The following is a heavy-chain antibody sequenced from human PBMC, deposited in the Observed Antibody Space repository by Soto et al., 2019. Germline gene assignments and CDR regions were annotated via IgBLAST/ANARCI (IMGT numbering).Heavy chain of an antibody. V-gene: IGHV1-2*04. J-gene: IGHJ5*02. CDR1: GYTFTGYY. Sequence: ASVKVSCKASGYTFTGYYMRWVRQAPGQGLEWMGWINPNSGGTNYAQKFQGWVTTTRDTSISTAYMELSRLRSDDTAVYYCARSVVVPAATQFNWFDPWGQGTLVTVSS. CDR3: ARSVVVPAATQFNWFDP. CDR2: INPNSGGT. D-gene: IGHD2-2*01.